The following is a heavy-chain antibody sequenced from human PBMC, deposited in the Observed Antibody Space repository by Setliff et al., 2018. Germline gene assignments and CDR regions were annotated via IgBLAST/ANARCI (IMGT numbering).Heavy chain of an antibody. D-gene: IGHD1-26*01. CDR2: MHHSGIV. CDR3: ARYLAGEVGISGWFDP. J-gene: IGHJ5*02. Sequence: TLSLTCTVSGGSINSDYYWGWIRQPPGKGLEWVASMHHSGIVYYNPSLRSRVIMSVDTSKYQVSLDLTSVTTADTAVYYCARYLAGEVGISGWFDPWGQGTLVTVSS. CDR1: GGSINSDYY. V-gene: IGHV4-38-2*02.